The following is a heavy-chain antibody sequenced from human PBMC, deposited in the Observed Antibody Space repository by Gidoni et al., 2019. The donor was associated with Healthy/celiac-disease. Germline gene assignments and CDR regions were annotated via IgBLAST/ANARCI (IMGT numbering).Heavy chain of an antibody. CDR1: GGTFSSYA. CDR3: ASLTRGPLNRRNAFDI. J-gene: IGHJ3*02. CDR2: IIPIFGTA. V-gene: IGHV1-69*01. Sequence: QVQLVQSGAEVKKPGSSVKVSCKASGGTFSSYAISWVRQAPGQGLEWMGGIIPIFGTANYAQKFQGRVTITADESTSTAYMELSSLRSEDTAVYYCASLTRGPLNRRNAFDIWGQGTMVTVSS. D-gene: IGHD1-26*01.